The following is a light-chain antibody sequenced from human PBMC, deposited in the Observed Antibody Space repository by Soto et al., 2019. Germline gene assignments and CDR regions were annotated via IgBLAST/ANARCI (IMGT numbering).Light chain of an antibody. CDR2: DAS. Sequence: EIVMTQSPDTLSFSPGERSTRSCRSSQSVSNYLAWFQQKPGQAPRLLIYDASNRATGIPARFSGSGSGTDFTLTISRLEPEDFAVYYCQQRTNWPITFGQGTRLEIK. J-gene: IGKJ5*01. CDR1: QSVSNY. CDR3: QQRTNWPIT. V-gene: IGKV3-11*01.